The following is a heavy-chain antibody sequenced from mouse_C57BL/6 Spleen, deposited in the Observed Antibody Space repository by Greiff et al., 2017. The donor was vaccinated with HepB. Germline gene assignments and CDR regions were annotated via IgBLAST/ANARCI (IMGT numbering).Heavy chain of an antibody. J-gene: IGHJ4*01. CDR1: GFTFSDYG. D-gene: IGHD1-2*01. CDR2: ISSGSSTI. Sequence: EVKLMESGGGLVKPGGSLKLSCAASGFTFSDYGMHWVRQAPEKGLEWVAYISSGSSTIYYADTVKGRFTISRDNAKNTLFLQMTSLRSEDTAMYYCATLLRIMDYWGQGTSVTVSS. CDR3: ATLLRIMDY. V-gene: IGHV5-17*01.